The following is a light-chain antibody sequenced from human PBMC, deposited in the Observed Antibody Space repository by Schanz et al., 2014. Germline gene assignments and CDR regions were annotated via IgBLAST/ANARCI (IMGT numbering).Light chain of an antibody. J-gene: IGKJ1*01. CDR2: GAS. CDR1: QSVSSSY. CDR3: QQYNNWWT. V-gene: IGKV3-20*01. Sequence: EIVLTQSPGTLSLSPGERATLSCRASQSVSSSYLAWYQQKPGQAPRLLIYGASARASGIPGRFSGGGSGTDFTLTVSSLQSEDFAVYYCQQYNNWWTFGQGTKVEIK.